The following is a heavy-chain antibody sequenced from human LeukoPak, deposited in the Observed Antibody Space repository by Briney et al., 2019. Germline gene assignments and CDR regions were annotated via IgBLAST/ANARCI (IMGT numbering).Heavy chain of an antibody. CDR3: ARNPAYYYPDYFDY. CDR1: GFTFSDYY. D-gene: IGHD3-22*01. Sequence: GGSLRLSCAASGFTFSDYYMSWIRQAPGKGLEWVSYISSSSSYTNYADSVKGRFTISRDNAKNSLYLQMNSLRAADTAVYYCARNPAYYYPDYFDYWAQGTLVTVSS. CDR2: ISSSSSYT. J-gene: IGHJ4*02. V-gene: IGHV3-11*06.